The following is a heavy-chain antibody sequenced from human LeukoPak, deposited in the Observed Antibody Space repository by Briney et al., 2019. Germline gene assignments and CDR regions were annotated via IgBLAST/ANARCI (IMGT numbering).Heavy chain of an antibody. D-gene: IGHD6-6*01. V-gene: IGHV3-48*01. CDR3: ARGGAARPDY. CDR1: GFIFSNYG. CDR2: ISSSSSSI. Sequence: GGSLRLSCAASGFIFSNYGMDWVRQAAGKGLEWVSYISSSSSSIYYADSVKGRFTISRDNAKNSLLLQMNSLRAEDTAVYYCARGGAARPDYWGQGTLVTVSS. J-gene: IGHJ4*02.